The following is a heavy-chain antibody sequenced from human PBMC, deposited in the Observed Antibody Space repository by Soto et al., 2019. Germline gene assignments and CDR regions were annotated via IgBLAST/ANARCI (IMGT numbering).Heavy chain of an antibody. D-gene: IGHD3-10*01. CDR3: ARYPLGSGSYYPPFDY. J-gene: IGHJ4*02. CDR2: INHSGST. Sequence: SETLSLTCAVYGGSFSGYYWSWIRQPPGKGLEWIGEINHSGSTNYNPSLKSRVTISVDTSKNQFSLKLSSVTAADTAVYYCARYPLGSGSYYPPFDYWGQGTLVTVYS. V-gene: IGHV4-34*01. CDR1: GGSFSGYY.